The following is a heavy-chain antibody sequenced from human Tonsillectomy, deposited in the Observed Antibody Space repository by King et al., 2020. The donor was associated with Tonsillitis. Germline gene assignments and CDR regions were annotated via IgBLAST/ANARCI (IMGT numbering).Heavy chain of an antibody. CDR2: IKQDGGEK. D-gene: IGHD2-2*01. CDR3: ARAGHIVVVPAALGFDP. V-gene: IGHV3-7*01. Sequence: VQLVESGGGLVQPGGSLRLSCAASGFTFSSYWMSWVRQAPGKGLEWVANIKQDGGEKYYVDSVKGRFTISRDNAKNSLYLQMNSLRAEDTAVYYCARAGHIVVVPAALGFDPWGQGTLVTVSS. J-gene: IGHJ5*02. CDR1: GFTFSSYW.